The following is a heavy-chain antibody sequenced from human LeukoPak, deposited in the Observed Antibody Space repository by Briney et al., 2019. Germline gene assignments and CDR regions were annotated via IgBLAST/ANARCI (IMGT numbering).Heavy chain of an antibody. CDR2: ISGYNGNT. Sequence: ASVTVSCKASGYTFTSYGISWVRQAPGQGLEWMGWISGYNGNTNYAQKVQGRVTMTTDTSTRTAYMELRSLRSDDTAVYYCARDGGYYDSRGYGLFDYWGQGTLVTVSS. J-gene: IGHJ4*02. V-gene: IGHV1-18*01. CDR1: GYTFTSYG. CDR3: ARDGGYYDSRGYGLFDY. D-gene: IGHD3-22*01.